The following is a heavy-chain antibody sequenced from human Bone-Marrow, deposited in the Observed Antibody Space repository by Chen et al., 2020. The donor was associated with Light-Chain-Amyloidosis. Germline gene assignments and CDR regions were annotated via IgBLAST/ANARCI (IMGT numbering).Heavy chain of an antibody. CDR3: ARDMSPGIAVSGPYGMDV. Sequence: QVQLVQSGAELRKPGASVKVSCKASGYTFTGYSTHWVRQAPGQGLEWVGWVNPNNGGINYAQKFQDRVSMTRHTTVSTVYMELSRLTSDDTAVYFCARDMSPGIAVSGPYGMDVWGQGTTVTVSS. J-gene: IGHJ6*02. V-gene: IGHV1-2*02. CDR1: GYTFTGYS. CDR2: VNPNNGGI. D-gene: IGHD6-19*01.